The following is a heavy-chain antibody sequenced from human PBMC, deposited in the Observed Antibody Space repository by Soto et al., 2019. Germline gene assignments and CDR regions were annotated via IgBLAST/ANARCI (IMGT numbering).Heavy chain of an antibody. D-gene: IGHD3-10*01. J-gene: IGHJ4*01. CDR1: GFNFHWYW. CDR2: ITTDASVK. CDR3: ARDSGYGAGNSVHHYIAY. Sequence: LSCAASGFNFHWYWMSWVRQAPGKGLEWLATITTDASVKKYVDSVKGRFTMSSDNAKNSVYLQMDSLRTEDTAVYYWARDSGYGAGNSVHHYIAYWGHGT. V-gene: IGHV3-7*01.